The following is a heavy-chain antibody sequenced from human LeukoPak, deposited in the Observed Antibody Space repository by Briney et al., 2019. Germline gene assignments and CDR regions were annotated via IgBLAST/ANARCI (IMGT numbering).Heavy chain of an antibody. Sequence: PGGSLRLSCAASGFTFSSYWMSWVRQAPGKGLEWVANIKQDGSEKYYVDSVKGRFTISRDNAKNSLYLQMNSLRAEDTAVYYCAREFDGSGSYLIDYWGQGTLVTVSS. D-gene: IGHD3-10*01. CDR1: GFTFSSYW. J-gene: IGHJ4*02. CDR2: IKQDGSEK. V-gene: IGHV3-7*01. CDR3: AREFDGSGSYLIDY.